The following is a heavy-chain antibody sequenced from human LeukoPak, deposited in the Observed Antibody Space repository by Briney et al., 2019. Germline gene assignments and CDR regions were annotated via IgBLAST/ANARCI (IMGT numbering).Heavy chain of an antibody. D-gene: IGHD6-13*01. CDR2: INRSGST. CDR1: GGSFSGYY. J-gene: IGHJ4*02. CDR3: ARAIGIAAAGPSRYYFDY. V-gene: IGHV4-34*01. Sequence: SETLSLTCAVYGGSFSGYYWSWIRQPPGKGLEWIGEINRSGSTNYNPSLKSRVTISVDTSKNQFSLKLSSVTAADTAVYYCARAIGIAAAGPSRYYFDYWGQGTLVTVSS.